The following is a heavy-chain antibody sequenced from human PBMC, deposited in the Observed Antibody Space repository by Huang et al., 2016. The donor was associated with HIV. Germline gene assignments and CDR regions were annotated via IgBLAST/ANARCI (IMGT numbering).Heavy chain of an antibody. J-gene: IGHJ5*02. V-gene: IGHV4-59*02. D-gene: IGHD6-19*01. CDR1: GDSVSSHY. CDR2: VYASWTT. Sequence: QVRLQESGPGLVKPSETLSLSCTVSGDSVSSHYWGWIRHPPGKGLTWIGTVYASWTTKYNPRLKCLITISVDTSKNGFSLNITSVSAADTAMYFCVRDQGRLAVGGIDNWFDPWGQGALVTVSS. CDR3: VRDQGRLAVGGIDNWFDP.